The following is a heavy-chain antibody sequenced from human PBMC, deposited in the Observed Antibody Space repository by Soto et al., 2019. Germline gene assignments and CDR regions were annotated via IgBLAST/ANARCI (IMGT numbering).Heavy chain of an antibody. J-gene: IGHJ3*02. V-gene: IGHV3-23*01. Sequence: EVQLLESGGGLVQPGGSLRLSCLASGFTYNAINWVRQAPGKGLEWVSGFGHDGQSTYYIASVRGRFTLSRDNSKNMIYLEMNSLRAEDTDVYYCAKVVGRIVGATTGPLDIWGHGTMVRVSS. D-gene: IGHD1-26*01. CDR1: GFTYNA. CDR2: FGHDGQST. CDR3: AKVVGRIVGATTGPLDI.